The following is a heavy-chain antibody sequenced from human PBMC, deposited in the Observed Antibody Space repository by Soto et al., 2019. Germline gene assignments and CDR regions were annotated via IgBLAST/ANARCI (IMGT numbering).Heavy chain of an antibody. Sequence: QVQLQESGPGLVKPSQTLSLTCTVSGGSISSGDYYWSWIRQPPGKGLEWIGYIYYSGSTYYNPSLKSRVTISVDTSKNQFSLKLSSVTAADTAVYYCARVTTIAVATEQNWFDPWGQGTLVTVSS. CDR1: GGSISSGDYY. CDR3: ARVTTIAVATEQNWFDP. V-gene: IGHV4-30-4*01. D-gene: IGHD6-19*01. J-gene: IGHJ5*02. CDR2: IYYSGST.